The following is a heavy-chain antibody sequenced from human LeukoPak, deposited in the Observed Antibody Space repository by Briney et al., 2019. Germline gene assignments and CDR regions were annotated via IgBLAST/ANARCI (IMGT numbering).Heavy chain of an antibody. CDR3: ARATDYPWYFDY. CDR1: GGSFSGYY. J-gene: IGHJ4*02. V-gene: IGHV4-34*01. D-gene: IGHD4-11*01. Sequence: PSETLSLTCGVYGGSFSGYYWSWIRQPPGKGLEWIGEINHSGSTNYNPSLKSRVTISVDTSKNQFSLKLSSVTAADTAVYYCARATDYPWYFDYWGQGTLVTVSS. CDR2: INHSGST.